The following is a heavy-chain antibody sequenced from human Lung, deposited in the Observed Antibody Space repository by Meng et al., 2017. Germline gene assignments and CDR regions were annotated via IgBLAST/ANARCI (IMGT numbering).Heavy chain of an antibody. CDR3: ARALFRTDCTNGVCRPNYYYYGMDV. CDR2: TYYRSKWYN. CDR1: GDSVSSNSAA. J-gene: IGHJ6*02. V-gene: IGHV6-1*01. Sequence: SETLSLTCAISGDSVSSNSAAWNWIRQSPSRGLEWLERTYYRSKWYNDYAVSVKSRITINPDTSKNQFSLQLNSVTPEDTAVYYCARALFRTDCTNGVCRPNYYYYGMDVWGQGTTVTVSS. D-gene: IGHD2-8*01.